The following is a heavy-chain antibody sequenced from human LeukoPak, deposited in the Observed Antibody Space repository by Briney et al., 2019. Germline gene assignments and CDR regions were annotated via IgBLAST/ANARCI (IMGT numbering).Heavy chain of an antibody. CDR1: GGSISSSGHY. V-gene: IGHV4-39*01. Sequence: PSETLSLTCTVSGGSISSSGHYWGWIRQPPGKGLEWIGSIYYSGSTYYNPSLKSRVTISVDTSKNQFSLKLSSVTAADTAVYYCARVGGPYYYGSGSTRRTVDYWGQGTLVTVSS. D-gene: IGHD3-10*01. CDR2: IYYSGST. J-gene: IGHJ4*02. CDR3: ARVGGPYYYGSGSTRRTVDY.